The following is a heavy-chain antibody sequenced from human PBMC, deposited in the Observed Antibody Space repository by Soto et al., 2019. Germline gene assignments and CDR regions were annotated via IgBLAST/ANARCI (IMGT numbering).Heavy chain of an antibody. CDR1: GLTFSSHA. Sequence: VELVESGGGLVHPGESLRLSCATSGLTFSSHAMSWVRQAPGRGREWVSTVSGAGDYTYYADSVKGRFTISRDNSKSTAYLQMSNLRAEDSAVYYCARKSTVNPTRPYWYFDLWGRGSLVSVSS. CDR3: ARKSTVNPTRPYWYFDL. J-gene: IGHJ2*01. V-gene: IGHV3-23*04. D-gene: IGHD4-4*01. CDR2: VSGAGDYT.